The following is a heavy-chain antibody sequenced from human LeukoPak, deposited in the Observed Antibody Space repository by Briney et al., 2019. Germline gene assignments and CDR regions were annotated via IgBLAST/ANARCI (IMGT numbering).Heavy chain of an antibody. Sequence: SETLSLTCTVSGGSISSGSYYWSWIRQPAGKGLEWIGCIYTIGSTNYSPSPKSRVTITVDTSKNQFSLKLSSVPAASTAVYYCARRPYYYGSGSYYYYYMDDWGKGTTVTVSS. V-gene: IGHV4-61*02. J-gene: IGHJ6*03. CDR3: ARRPYYYGSGSYYYYYMDD. CDR1: GGSISSGSYY. CDR2: IYTIGST. D-gene: IGHD3-10*01.